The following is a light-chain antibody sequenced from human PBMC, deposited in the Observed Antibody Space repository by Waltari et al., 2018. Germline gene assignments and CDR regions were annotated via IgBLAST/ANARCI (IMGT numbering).Light chain of an antibody. V-gene: IGKV3-20*01. CDR1: QSVGRA. CDR2: DAS. Sequence: EIVLTQSPGTLALSPGERTTLSCRASQSVGRALAWYQQKPGQAPRLRIYDASSRATGISDKYSGSGSGKDFSLTISRVEPEDFAVYFCQMYVRLPVTFGQGTKVEVK. J-gene: IGKJ1*01. CDR3: QMYVRLPVT.